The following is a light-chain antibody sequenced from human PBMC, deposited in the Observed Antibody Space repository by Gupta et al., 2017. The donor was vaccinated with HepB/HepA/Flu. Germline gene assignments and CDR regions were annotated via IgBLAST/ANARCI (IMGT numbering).Light chain of an antibody. Sequence: ELVMTQSPVTLSASPGEGATLSCRASQSVSSNLAWYQQKPGQAPRLLIYGASTRATGIPARFSGSGSGTEFTLTISSLQSEDFAVYYCQQYYNWWTFGQGTKVEIK. CDR1: QSVSSN. J-gene: IGKJ1*01. CDR2: GAS. V-gene: IGKV3-15*01. CDR3: QQYYNWWT.